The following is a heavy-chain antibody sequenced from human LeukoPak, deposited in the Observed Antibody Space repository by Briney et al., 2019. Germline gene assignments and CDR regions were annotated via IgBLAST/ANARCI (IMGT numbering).Heavy chain of an antibody. D-gene: IGHD2/OR15-2a*01. J-gene: IGHJ4*02. CDR3: ARVFGRDYFVDY. Sequence: SETLSLTCSVSDGSINSYYWNWIRRPPGKGLEWIGYIYYNGNTNYSPSLKSRVTMSVDTSKNLFSLKVSSVTAADTAVYYCARVFGRDYFVDYWGQGTLVTVSS. CDR1: DGSINSYY. V-gene: IGHV4-59*01. CDR2: IYYNGNT.